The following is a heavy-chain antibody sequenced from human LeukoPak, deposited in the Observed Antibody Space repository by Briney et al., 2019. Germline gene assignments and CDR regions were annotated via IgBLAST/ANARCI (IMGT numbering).Heavy chain of an antibody. V-gene: IGHV6-1*01. CDR1: GDSVSSNSAA. D-gene: IGHD2-8*02. Sequence: SETLSLACAISGDSVSSNSAAWHWIRQSPSRGLEWLGRTFYRSKWYTNYAVSVRSRITITSDTSKNQFTLHLSSVTPEDTAVYFCARDMCGSGVCYSSYAFDVWAQGTMVTVSS. CDR2: TFYRSKWYT. CDR3: ARDMCGSGVCYSSYAFDV. J-gene: IGHJ3*01.